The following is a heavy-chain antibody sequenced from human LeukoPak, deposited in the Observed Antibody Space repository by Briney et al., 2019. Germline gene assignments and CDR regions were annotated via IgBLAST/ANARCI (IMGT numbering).Heavy chain of an antibody. CDR1: GGSISSGGYC. D-gene: IGHD5-18*01. Sequence: SETLSLTCTVSGGSISSGGYCWSWIRQHPGKGLEWIGYIYYSGSTYYNPSLKSRVTISVDTSKNQFSLKLSSVTAADTAVYYCARCGYSYGGEFDYWGQGTPVTVSS. V-gene: IGHV4-31*03. J-gene: IGHJ4*02. CDR3: ARCGYSYGGEFDY. CDR2: IYYSGST.